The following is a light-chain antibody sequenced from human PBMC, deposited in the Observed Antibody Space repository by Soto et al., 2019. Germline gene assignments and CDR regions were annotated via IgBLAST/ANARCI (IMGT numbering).Light chain of an antibody. J-gene: IGKJ5*01. CDR1: QDISVY. CDR3: QKFNTAPLT. V-gene: IGKV1-27*01. CDR2: SAS. Sequence: DIQMTQSPSSLSASVGDRVTITCRASQDISVYLAWYQEKPGKGPKLLIYSASTLQSGVPSRFSGSGSGTDFTLTISSLKPEDVATYFCQKFNTAPLTFGQGTRREIK.